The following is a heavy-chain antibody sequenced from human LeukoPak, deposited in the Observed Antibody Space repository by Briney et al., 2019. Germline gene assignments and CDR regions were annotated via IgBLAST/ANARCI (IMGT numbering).Heavy chain of an antibody. CDR3: ARDYEENWFDP. D-gene: IGHD5-12*01. V-gene: IGHV4-38-2*02. J-gene: IGHJ5*02. CDR2: IYYSGST. CDR1: GYSISSGYY. Sequence: SETLSLTCTVSGYSISSGYYWGWIRQPPGKGLEWIGSIYYSGSTYYNPSLKSRVTISVDTSKNQFSLKLSSVTAADTAVYYCARDYEENWFDPWGQGTPVTVSS.